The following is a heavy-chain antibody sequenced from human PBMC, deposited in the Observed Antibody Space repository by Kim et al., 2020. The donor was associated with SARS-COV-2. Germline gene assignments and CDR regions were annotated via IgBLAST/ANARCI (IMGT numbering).Heavy chain of an antibody. D-gene: IGHD5-12*01. CDR2: ISYDGSNK. CDR3: AKGYFRWLQLGPAFDI. J-gene: IGHJ3*02. V-gene: IGHV3-30*18. CDR1: GFTFSSYG. Sequence: GGSLRLSCAASGFTFSSYGMHWVRQAPGKGLEWVAVISYDGSNKYYADSVKGRFTISRDNSKNTLYLQMNSLRAEDTAVYYCAKGYFRWLQLGPAFDIWGQGTMVTVSS.